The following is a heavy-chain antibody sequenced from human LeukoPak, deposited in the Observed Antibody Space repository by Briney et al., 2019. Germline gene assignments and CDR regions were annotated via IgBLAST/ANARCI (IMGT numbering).Heavy chain of an antibody. CDR1: GGSFSGYY. CDR2: IYYSGST. J-gene: IGHJ6*02. CDR3: ARHVASSSWYLQNGIDV. Sequence: ETLSLTCAVYGGSFSGYYWGWIRQPPGKGLEGIGRIYYSGSTYYNPSLKTPLTISVDTSKLQFSLNLSSVTAPHTAVYYCARHVASSSWYLQNGIDVWGQGTTVTVSS. D-gene: IGHD6-13*01. V-gene: IGHV4-39*01.